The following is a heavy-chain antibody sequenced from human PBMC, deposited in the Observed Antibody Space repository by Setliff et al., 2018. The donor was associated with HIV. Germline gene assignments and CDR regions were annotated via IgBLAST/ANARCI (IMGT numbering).Heavy chain of an antibody. CDR3: ANSPARPPFDC. V-gene: IGHV3-23*01. J-gene: IGHJ4*02. D-gene: IGHD6-6*01. CDR2: IGGSGT. CDR1: GGSISNPNYH. Sequence: PSETLSLTCTVSGGSISNPNYHWSWIRQPAGKGLEWVSDIGGSGTYYADSVKGRFTISRDKSKNTVFLQMNSLRVEDTAVYYCANSPARPPFDCWGQGALVTVSS.